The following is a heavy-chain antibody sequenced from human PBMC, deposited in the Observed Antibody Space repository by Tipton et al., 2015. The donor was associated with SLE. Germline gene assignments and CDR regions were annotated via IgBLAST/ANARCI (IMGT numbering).Heavy chain of an antibody. CDR3: ARDPDYYDSSGSDY. D-gene: IGHD3-22*01. CDR1: GGSFSGYY. V-gene: IGHV4-34*01. Sequence: TLSLTCAVYGGSFSGYYWSWIRQPPGKGLEWIGEINHSGSTNYNPSLKSRVTISVDTSKNQFSLKLSSVTAADTAVYYCARDPDYYDSSGSDYWGQGTLVTVSS. CDR2: INHSGST. J-gene: IGHJ4*02.